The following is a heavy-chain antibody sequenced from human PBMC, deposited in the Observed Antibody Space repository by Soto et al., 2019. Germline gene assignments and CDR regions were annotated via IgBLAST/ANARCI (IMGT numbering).Heavy chain of an antibody. V-gene: IGHV1-18*04. D-gene: IGHD3-10*01. CDR3: ARVFTMLRERGMEV. CDR1: GYTFSDYG. Sequence: QVQLMQPGGEVKKPGASVKISCKASGYTFSDYGINWVRQAPGQGLEWMGWISAPNRNTNSAQNLQCRVNMTIDSSTTTDHMELRSLTSADTGVYYCARVFTMLRERGMEVWGQGTGVTVSS. CDR2: ISAPNRNT. J-gene: IGHJ6*02.